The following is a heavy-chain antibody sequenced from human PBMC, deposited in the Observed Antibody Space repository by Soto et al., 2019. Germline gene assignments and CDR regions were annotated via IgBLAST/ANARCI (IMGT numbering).Heavy chain of an antibody. V-gene: IGHV1-69*01. CDR2: IIPIFGTA. J-gene: IGHJ6*02. D-gene: IGHD2-15*01. Sequence: QVQLVQSGAEVKKPGSSVKVSCKASGGTFSSYAISWVRQAPGQGLEWMGGIIPIFGTANYAQKFHGRVTITADESTSTAYMELSSLRSEDTAVYYCASDPDIVVVVAATPLPGYGMDVWGQGTTVTVSS. CDR1: GGTFSSYA. CDR3: ASDPDIVVVVAATPLPGYGMDV.